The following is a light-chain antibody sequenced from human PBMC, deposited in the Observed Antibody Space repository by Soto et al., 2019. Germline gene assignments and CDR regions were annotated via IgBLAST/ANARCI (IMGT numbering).Light chain of an antibody. CDR3: QQHNDWPLT. CDR2: DAS. J-gene: IGKJ3*01. CDR1: QSLSGK. V-gene: IGKV3D-15*01. Sequence: EIVVTQSPATLSVSPGERATLSCRASQSLSGKLAWYQQKPGQAPRLLIYDASTRATGIPARFSGSGSGTEFTLTINSLQSEAFAIYYCQQHNDWPLTFGPGTKVDLK.